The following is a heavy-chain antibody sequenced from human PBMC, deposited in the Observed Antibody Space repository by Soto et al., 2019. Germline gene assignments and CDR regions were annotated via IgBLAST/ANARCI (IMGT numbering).Heavy chain of an antibody. D-gene: IGHD2-8*01. V-gene: IGHV1-46*01. CDR1: GYAFSNNF. CDR3: ARALRNGYFYGMDI. J-gene: IGHJ6*02. Sequence: ASVKVSCKASGYAFSNNFMHWVRQAPAQGLEWMGVINPTTGLTSNAQKFQGRITMTSDTSSSTAYMELSSLRSEDTAVYYCARALRNGYFYGMDIWGQGTTVTVPS. CDR2: INPTTGLT.